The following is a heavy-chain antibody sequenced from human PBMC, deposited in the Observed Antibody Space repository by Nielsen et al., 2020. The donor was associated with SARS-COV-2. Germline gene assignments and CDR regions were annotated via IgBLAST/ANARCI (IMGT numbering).Heavy chain of an antibody. CDR1: GFTFSSYG. D-gene: IGHD2-21*01. Sequence: GGSLRLSCAASGFTFSSYGMHWVRQAPGKGLEWVAVISYDGSNKYYADSVKGRFTISRDNSKNTLYLQMNSLRAEDTAVYYCAKPHYSYDPVDYWGQGTLITVSS. CDR2: ISYDGSNK. CDR3: AKPHYSYDPVDY. J-gene: IGHJ4*02. V-gene: IGHV3-30*18.